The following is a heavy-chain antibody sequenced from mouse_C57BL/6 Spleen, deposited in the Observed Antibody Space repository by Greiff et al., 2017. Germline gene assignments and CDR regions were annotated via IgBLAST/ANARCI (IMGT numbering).Heavy chain of an antibody. CDR2: IYPRDGST. Sequence: VKLVESGPELVKPGASVKLSCKASGYTFTSYDINWVKQRPGQGLEWIGWIYPRDGSTKYNEKFKGKATLTVDTSSSTAYMELHSLTSEDSAVYFCATRSNWYFDVWGTGTTVTVSS. CDR1: GYTFTSYD. J-gene: IGHJ1*03. V-gene: IGHV1-85*01. D-gene: IGHD6-1*01. CDR3: ATRSNWYFDV.